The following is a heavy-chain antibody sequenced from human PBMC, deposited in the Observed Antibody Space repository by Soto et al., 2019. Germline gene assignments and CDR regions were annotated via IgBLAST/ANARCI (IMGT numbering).Heavy chain of an antibody. CDR2: IIPILGIA. J-gene: IGHJ4*02. CDR3: ARDRGDYGDFN. Sequence: QVQLVQSGAEVKKPGSSVKVSCKASGGTFSSYTIYWVRQAPGQGLEWMGRIIPILGIANYAQKFQGRVTLTXXKSTSTAYMELSSLRSEDTAVYYCARDRGDYGDFNWGQGTLVTVSS. D-gene: IGHD4-17*01. V-gene: IGHV1-69*08. CDR1: GGTFSSYT.